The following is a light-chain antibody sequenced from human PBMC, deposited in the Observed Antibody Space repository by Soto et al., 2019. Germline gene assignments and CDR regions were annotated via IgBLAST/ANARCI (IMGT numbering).Light chain of an antibody. J-gene: IGLJ1*01. CDR1: SGHSSYI. CDR3: ETWDSNTRV. Sequence: QTVVTQSSSASASLGSSVKLTCTLSSGHSSYIIAWHQQQPGKAPRYLMKLEGSGSYNKGSGLPDRFSGSSSGADRYLTISNLQFEDEADYYCETWDSNTRVFGAGTKVTVL. CDR2: LEGSGSY. V-gene: IGLV4-60*02.